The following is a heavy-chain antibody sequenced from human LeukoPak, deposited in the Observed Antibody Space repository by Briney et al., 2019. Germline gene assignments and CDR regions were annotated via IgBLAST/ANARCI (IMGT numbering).Heavy chain of an antibody. CDR1: GGSISSYY. CDR2: IYYSGST. Sequence: SETLSLTCTVSGGSISSYYWSWIRQPPGKGLEWIGYIYYSGSTNYNPSLKSRVTISVDTPKNQFSLKLSSVTAADTAVYYCARRSYGSSGYYSYYFDYWGQGTLVTVSS. J-gene: IGHJ4*02. D-gene: IGHD3-22*01. V-gene: IGHV4-59*01. CDR3: ARRSYGSSGYYSYYFDY.